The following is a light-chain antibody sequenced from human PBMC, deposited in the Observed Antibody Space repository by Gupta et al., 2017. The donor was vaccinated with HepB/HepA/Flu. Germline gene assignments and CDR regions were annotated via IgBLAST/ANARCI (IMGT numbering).Light chain of an antibody. CDR3: QHYGSSLT. CDR2: AAS. J-gene: IGKJ3*01. CDR1: RSISSSY. V-gene: IGKV3-20*01. Sequence: EIVLTQSPGTLSLSLGERATLSCRASRSISSSYLGWYQQKPGQAPKVLIYAASSRATGIPDRFSGSGSGTDFTLTISRLEPEDFAVYYCQHYGSSLTFGPGTTVEIK.